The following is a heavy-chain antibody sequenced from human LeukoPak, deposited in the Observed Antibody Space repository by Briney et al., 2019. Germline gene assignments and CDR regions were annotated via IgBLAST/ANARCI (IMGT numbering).Heavy chain of an antibody. J-gene: IGHJ5*02. D-gene: IGHD3-10*01. V-gene: IGHV4-39*01. Sequence: TSETLSLTCTVSGGSISSSSYYWGWIRQPPGKGLEWIGSIYYSGSTYYNPSLKSRVTISVDTSKNQFSLKLSSVTAADTAVYYCARHSSVVTMVRGVTKGPDPWGQGTLVTVSS. CDR2: IYYSGST. CDR1: GGSISSSSYY. CDR3: ARHSSVVTMVRGVTKGPDP.